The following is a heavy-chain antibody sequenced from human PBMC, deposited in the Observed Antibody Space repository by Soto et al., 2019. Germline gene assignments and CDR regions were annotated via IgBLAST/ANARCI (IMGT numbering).Heavy chain of an antibody. D-gene: IGHD6-13*01. J-gene: IGHJ4*02. CDR1: GFIFSSYG. CDR3: AKDDSVAAADYFFDH. Sequence: GGSLRLSCAASGFIFSSYGMHWVRQAPGKGLEWVAVISYDGSNKYHADSVKGRFTISRDNSKNTLYLQMNSLRAEDTAVYYCAKDDSVAAADYFFDHWGQGTLVTVSS. V-gene: IGHV3-30*18. CDR2: ISYDGSNK.